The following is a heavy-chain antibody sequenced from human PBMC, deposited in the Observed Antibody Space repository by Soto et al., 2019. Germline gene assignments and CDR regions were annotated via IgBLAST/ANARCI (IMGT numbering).Heavy chain of an antibody. CDR1: VFTVISNY. D-gene: IGHD3-22*01. J-gene: IGHJ4*02. CDR3: ARAVIEGYYDSSPYYFDY. Sequence: PGWSLRLSCASSVFTVISNYMSWVRQAPGKGLEWVSVIYSGGSTYYADSVKGRFTISRDNSKNTLYLQMNSLRVEDTAVYYCARAVIEGYYDSSPYYFDYWGQGTLVTVSS. V-gene: IGHV3-53*01. CDR2: IYSGGST.